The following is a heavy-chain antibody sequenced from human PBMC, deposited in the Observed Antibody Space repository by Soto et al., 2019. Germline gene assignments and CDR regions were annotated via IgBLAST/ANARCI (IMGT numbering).Heavy chain of an antibody. CDR3: AREGRGLATGPFFFES. Sequence: GGSLRLSCAASGFRFNRYGMHWVRQAPGKGLESVAVIWYDGTEKYYADSVKGRFSISRDNSDNTLYLQMDSPRVDDTTLYFCAREGRGLATGPFFFESRGQVTQVIVSS. CDR2: IWYDGTEK. D-gene: IGHD3-16*01. V-gene: IGHV3-33*01. CDR1: GFRFNRYG. J-gene: IGHJ4*02.